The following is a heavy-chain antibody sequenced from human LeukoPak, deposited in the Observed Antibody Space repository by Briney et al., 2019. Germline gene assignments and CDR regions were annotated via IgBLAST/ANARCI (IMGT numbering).Heavy chain of an antibody. CDR3: ARVGSSGYYPGYFDY. V-gene: IGHV3-30-3*01. Sequence: GGSLRLSCAASGFTFSSYAMHWVRQAPGKGLEWVAVISYDGSNKYYADSVKGRFTISRDNAKNSLYLQMNSLRAEDTAVYYCARVGSSGYYPGYFDYWGQGTLVTVSS. CDR1: GFTFSSYA. CDR2: ISYDGSNK. D-gene: IGHD3-22*01. J-gene: IGHJ4*02.